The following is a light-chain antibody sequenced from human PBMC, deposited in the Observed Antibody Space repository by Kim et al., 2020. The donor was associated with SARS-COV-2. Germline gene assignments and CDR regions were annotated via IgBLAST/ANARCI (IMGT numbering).Light chain of an antibody. Sequence: PGGTATPSCRGSQRGSSSVAGYQQKPGQAPPHLMYGASTRATGIPARFSGSGSGTDFTLTISSLQSEELAVYHCQQYDDWPPWTFGQGTKVDIK. V-gene: IGKV3-15*01. CDR3: QQYDDWPPWT. CDR1: QRGSSS. CDR2: GAS. J-gene: IGKJ1*01.